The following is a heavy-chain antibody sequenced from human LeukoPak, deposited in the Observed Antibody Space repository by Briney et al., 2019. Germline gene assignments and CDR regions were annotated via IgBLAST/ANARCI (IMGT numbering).Heavy chain of an antibody. Sequence: NPSETLSLTCTVSGGSISSSSYYWGWIRQPPGKGLEWIGSIYYTGSAYYNPSLKSRVTISVDTSKNQFSLKLRSVTAADTAVYYCARLFGRITMIRGVNDPFDPWGQGTLVTVSS. J-gene: IGHJ5*02. CDR3: ARLFGRITMIRGVNDPFDP. CDR1: GGSISSSSYY. D-gene: IGHD3-10*01. CDR2: IYYTGSA. V-gene: IGHV4-39*01.